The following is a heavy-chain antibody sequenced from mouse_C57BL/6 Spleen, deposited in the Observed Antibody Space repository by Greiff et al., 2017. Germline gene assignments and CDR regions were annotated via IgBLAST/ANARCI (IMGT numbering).Heavy chain of an antibody. D-gene: IGHD1-1*01. V-gene: IGHV1-69*01. Sequence: QVQLQQPGAELVMPGASVKLSCKASGYTFTSYWMPWVKQRPGQGLEWIGEIDPSDSYTNYNQKFKGKSTLTVDKSSGTAYMQLSSLTSEDSAVYYCASLITTVVATGWYFDVWGTGTTVTVSS. J-gene: IGHJ1*03. CDR2: IDPSDSYT. CDR1: GYTFTSYW. CDR3: ASLITTVVATGWYFDV.